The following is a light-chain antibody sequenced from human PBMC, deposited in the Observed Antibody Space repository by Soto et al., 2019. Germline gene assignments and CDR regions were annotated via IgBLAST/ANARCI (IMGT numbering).Light chain of an antibody. V-gene: IGKV1-12*01. CDR3: QKANSFPIT. J-gene: IGKJ5*01. CDR2: EAS. CDR1: QSITRW. Sequence: DIQMTQPPATLSASVVDIVTIPCRASQSITRWLTWYQQKPGKAPKLLIYEASNLQSGVPSRFSGSESGTDLTLTISKLQPEDCAIYFCQKANSFPITCGQGTRLEIK.